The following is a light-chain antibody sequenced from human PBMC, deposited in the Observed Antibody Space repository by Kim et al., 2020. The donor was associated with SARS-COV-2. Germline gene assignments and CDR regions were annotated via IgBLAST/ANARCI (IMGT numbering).Light chain of an antibody. CDR3: QVWDSRSDHWV. CDR2: YDS. J-gene: IGLJ3*02. V-gene: IGLV3-21*04. CDR1: DIGSKS. Sequence: APGGTATITCGGSDIGSKSVHWYQQKPGQAPMLVIFYDSDRPSGIPDRFSGSNSGNPATLTISRVEAGDEADYFCQVWDSRSDHWVFGGGTKVTVL.